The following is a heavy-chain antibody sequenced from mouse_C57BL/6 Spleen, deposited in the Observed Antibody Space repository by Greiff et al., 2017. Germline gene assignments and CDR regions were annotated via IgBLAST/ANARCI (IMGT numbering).Heavy chain of an antibody. D-gene: IGHD1-1*01. CDR3: ARYHYYGSSYGGWFAY. CDR2: IDPSASET. J-gene: IGHJ3*01. V-gene: IGHV1-52*01. Sequence: QVQLQQPGAELVRPGSSVKLSCKASGYTFTSYWMHWVKQRPIQGLEWIGNIDPSASETHYNQKFKDKATLTVDKSSSTAYMQLSSLTSEDSAVYYCARYHYYGSSYGGWFAYGGQGTLVTVSA. CDR1: GYTFTSYW.